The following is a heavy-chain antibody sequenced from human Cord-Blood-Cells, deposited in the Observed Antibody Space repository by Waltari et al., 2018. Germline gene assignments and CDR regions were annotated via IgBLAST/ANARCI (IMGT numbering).Heavy chain of an antibody. J-gene: IGHJ5*02. CDR2: IYYSGGT. CDR3: ARHRPIRITMVRGVRCFDP. CDR1: GGSISSSSYY. Sequence: QLQLQESGPGLVKPSETLSLTCTVSGGSISSSSYYWGWIRQPPGKGLEWIGSIYYSGGTYNNPSLKSRVTISVDTSKNQFSLKLSSVTAADTAVYYCARHRPIRITMVRGVRCFDPWGQGTLVTVSS. D-gene: IGHD3-10*01. V-gene: IGHV4-39*01.